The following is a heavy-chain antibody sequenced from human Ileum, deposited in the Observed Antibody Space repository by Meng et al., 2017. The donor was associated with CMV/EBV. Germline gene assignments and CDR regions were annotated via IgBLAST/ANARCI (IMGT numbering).Heavy chain of an antibody. V-gene: IGHV4-30-4*08. Sequence: QVELPESGPGLGNPSGTLSLPCTVSGGSISSSSCYLAWVRQPPGKGLEWIGYIHYSGSTYYNPSLKSRVTISEDTSKNQFSLKLNSVTAADTAVYYCARASYYDSSYFDNWGQGTLVTVSS. J-gene: IGHJ4*02. D-gene: IGHD3-22*01. CDR2: IHYSGST. CDR3: ARASYYDSSYFDN. CDR1: GGSISSSSCY.